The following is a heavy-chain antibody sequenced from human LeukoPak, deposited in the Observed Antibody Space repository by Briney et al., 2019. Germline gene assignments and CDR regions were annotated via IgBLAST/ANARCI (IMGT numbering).Heavy chain of an antibody. V-gene: IGHV4-59*01. J-gene: IGHJ4*02. CDR2: IYYSGST. CDR3: ARTADDSSGFIFDY. Sequence: SATLSLTCTVSGGSISSYYWSWIRQPPGKGLEWIGYIYYSGSTNYNPSLKSRVTISVDTSKNQFSLKLSSVTAADTAVYYCARTADDSSGFIFDYWGQGTLVIVSS. CDR1: GGSISSYY. D-gene: IGHD3-22*01.